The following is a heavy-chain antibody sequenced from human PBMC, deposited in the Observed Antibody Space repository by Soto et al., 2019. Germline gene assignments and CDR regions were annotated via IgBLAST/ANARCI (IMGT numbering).Heavy chain of an antibody. CDR1: AGTFSNFA. J-gene: IGHJ4*02. Sequence: QVQVVQSGAEVKKPGSSVKVSCQTPAGTFSNFAINWVRQAPGQGLEWMGEIIPFFNKANYARNFQGRVTMTADKSSGTAYMELRSLRSDDTAMFYCARGGAGVAFDSWGQGTLVTVSS. V-gene: IGHV1-69*06. D-gene: IGHD3-16*01. CDR3: ARGGAGVAFDS. CDR2: IIPFFNKA.